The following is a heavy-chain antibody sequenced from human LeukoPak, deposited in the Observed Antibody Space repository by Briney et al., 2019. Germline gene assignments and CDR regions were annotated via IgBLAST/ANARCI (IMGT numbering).Heavy chain of an antibody. CDR2: ITDSGDGT. CDR1: GFTFSSSA. V-gene: IGHV3-23*01. CDR3: AKDSPVATW. D-gene: IGHD1-26*01. J-gene: IGHJ4*02. Sequence: GGSLRLSCAASGFTFSSSAMSWVRQAPGKGLEWVSSITDSGDGTCYADSVKGRFTISRDDSKNTLYLQMNSLRAEDTAVYYCAKDSPVATWWGQGTLVTVSS.